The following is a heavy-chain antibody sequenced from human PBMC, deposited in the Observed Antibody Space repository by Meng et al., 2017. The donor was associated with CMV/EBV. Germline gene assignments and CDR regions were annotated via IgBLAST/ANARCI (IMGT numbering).Heavy chain of an antibody. D-gene: IGHD6-13*01. Sequence: GGSLRLSCAASGFPFSSYEMNWVRQAPGKGLEWVSYISSSGSTIYYADSVKGRFTISRDNAKNSLYLQMNSLRAEDTAVYYCARDNRKGQQLVRAFDIWGQGTMVTVSS. J-gene: IGHJ3*02. V-gene: IGHV3-48*03. CDR1: GFPFSSYE. CDR2: ISSSGSTI. CDR3: ARDNRKGQQLVRAFDI.